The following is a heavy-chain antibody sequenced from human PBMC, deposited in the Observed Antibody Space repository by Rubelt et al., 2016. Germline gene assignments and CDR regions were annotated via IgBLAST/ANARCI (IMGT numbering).Heavy chain of an antibody. D-gene: IGHD2/OR15-2a*01. V-gene: IGHV4-31*03. CDR3: ARDSGSRIFDY. CDR1: GGSISSGGYY. Sequence: QVQLQESGPGLVKPSQTLSLTCTVSGGSISSGGYYWSWIRQHPGKGLEWIGYIYYSGSTYYNRALKRRVTIAVDTSKSQFSRKRSSVTAADTAVYYCARDSGSRIFDYWGQGTLVTVSS. J-gene: IGHJ4*02. CDR2: IYYSGST.